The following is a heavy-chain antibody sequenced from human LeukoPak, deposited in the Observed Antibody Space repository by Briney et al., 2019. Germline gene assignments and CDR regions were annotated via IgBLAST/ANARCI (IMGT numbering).Heavy chain of an antibody. Sequence: ASVKVSCKASGGTFSSYAISWVRQAPGQGLEWMGGIIPIFGTANYAQKFQGRVTITADESTSTAYMELSSLRSEDTAVYYCARDRDYGSGSYFVYWGQGTLVTVSS. D-gene: IGHD3-10*01. V-gene: IGHV1-69*13. CDR3: ARDRDYGSGSYFVY. J-gene: IGHJ4*02. CDR2: IIPIFGTA. CDR1: GGTFSSYA.